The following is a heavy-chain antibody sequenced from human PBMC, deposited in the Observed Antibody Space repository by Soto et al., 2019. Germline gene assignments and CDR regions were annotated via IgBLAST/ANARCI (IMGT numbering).Heavy chain of an antibody. CDR2: INHSGST. Sequence: SETRSLTCAVYGGSFSGYYWSWIRQPPGKGLEWIGEINHSGSTNYNPSLKSRVTISVDTSKNQFSLKLSSVTAADTAVYYCARGGRSGLRLGELSLSREFDDWGQGTLVTVS. D-gene: IGHD3-16*02. CDR1: GGSFSGYY. J-gene: IGHJ4*02. CDR3: ARGGRSGLRLGELSLSREFDD. V-gene: IGHV4-34*01.